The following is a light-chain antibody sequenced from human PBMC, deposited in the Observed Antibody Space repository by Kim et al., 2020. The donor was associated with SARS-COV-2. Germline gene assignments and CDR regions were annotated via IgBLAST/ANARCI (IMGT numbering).Light chain of an antibody. CDR1: SGHGSYA. J-gene: IGLJ3*02. CDR2: LNSDGSH. V-gene: IGLV4-69*01. CDR3: QTWGTGIRV. Sequence: SVKLTCTLSSGHGSYAIAWHQQQPEKGPRYLMKLNSDGSHSKGDGIPDRFSGSSSGAERYLTISSLQSEDEADYYCQTWGTGIRVFGGGTQLTVL.